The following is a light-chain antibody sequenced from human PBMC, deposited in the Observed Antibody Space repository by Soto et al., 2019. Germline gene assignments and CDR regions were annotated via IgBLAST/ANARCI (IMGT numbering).Light chain of an antibody. Sequence: PVERATLSCRASQSVSSYLALYQQKPGQAPRLLIYDASNRATGIPARFSGSGSGTDFTLTISSLEPEDFAVYYCQQRSNWPAITFGQGTRLEIK. J-gene: IGKJ5*01. CDR1: QSVSSY. CDR2: DAS. CDR3: QQRSNWPAIT. V-gene: IGKV3-11*01.